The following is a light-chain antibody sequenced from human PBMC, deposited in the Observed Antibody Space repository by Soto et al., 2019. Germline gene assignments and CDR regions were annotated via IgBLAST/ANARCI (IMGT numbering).Light chain of an antibody. CDR3: FSYAGSSYV. V-gene: IGLV2-11*01. CDR2: DVS. CDR1: SSDVGGYNY. Sequence: QSMLTQPRSVYASTGRSVTIPCTGTSSDVGGYNYVSWYQQHPGKAPKLMIYDVSKRPSGVPDRFSGSKSGNTASLTISGLQAEDEADYYCFSYAGSSYVFGTGTKVTVL. J-gene: IGLJ1*01.